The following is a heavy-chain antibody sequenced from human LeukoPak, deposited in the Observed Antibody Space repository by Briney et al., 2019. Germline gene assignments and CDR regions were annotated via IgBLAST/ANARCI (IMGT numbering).Heavy chain of an antibody. D-gene: IGHD1-26*01. J-gene: IGHJ4*02. V-gene: IGHV3-20*03. CDR1: GFTSSAYS. Sequence: PLGSLRLSSAPSGFTSSAYSMRGVPHGPRKRLWRVSGINWDGPTTTYRDSVKAPFIISREKANDSLYRQMNSLRENDTAMYYCVRSVGAPVPHFFDDWGQGTLVTVSS. CDR2: INWDGPTT. CDR3: VRSVGAPVPHFFDD.